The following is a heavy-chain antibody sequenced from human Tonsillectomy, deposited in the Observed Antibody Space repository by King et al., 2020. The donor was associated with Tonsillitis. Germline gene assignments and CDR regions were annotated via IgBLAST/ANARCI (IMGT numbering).Heavy chain of an antibody. D-gene: IGHD5-12*01. V-gene: IGHV3-23*04. CDR2: ISGSGGST. J-gene: IGHJ4*02. CDR3: AKEGKSSSWYSGYDILGGDY. Sequence: VQLVESGGGLVQPGGSLRLSCAASGFTFNNYAMSWVRQAPGKGLEWVSGISGSGGSTYYADSVKGRFTISRDNSKNTLYLQMNSLRAEDTAVYYCAKEGKSSSWYSGYDILGGDYWGQGTLVTVSS. CDR1: GFTFNNYA.